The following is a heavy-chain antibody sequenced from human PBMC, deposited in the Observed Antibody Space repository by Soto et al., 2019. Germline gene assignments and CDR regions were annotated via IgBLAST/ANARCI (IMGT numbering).Heavy chain of an antibody. Sequence: PSETLSLTCTVSGGSISSSSYYWGWIRQPPGKGLEWIGSIYYSVSTYYNPSLKSRVTISVDTSKNQFSLNLSSVTAADTAVYYCASTPSGYRGDYWGQGTLVTVSS. CDR3: ASTPSGYRGDY. J-gene: IGHJ4*02. CDR1: GGSISSSSYY. D-gene: IGHD5-12*01. V-gene: IGHV4-39*01. CDR2: IYYSVST.